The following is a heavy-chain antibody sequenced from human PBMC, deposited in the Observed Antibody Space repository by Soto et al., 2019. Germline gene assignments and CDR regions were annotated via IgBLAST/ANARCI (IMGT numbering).Heavy chain of an antibody. CDR2: ISSSSSYT. Sequence: EVQLVESGGGLVKPGGSLRLSCAASGFTFSSYSMNWVRQAPGKGLEWVSSISSSSSYTYYADSVKGRFTISRDNSKNTLYLQMNSLRAEDTAVYYCAKEGYDYGDYWGQGTLVTVSS. D-gene: IGHD2-2*01. V-gene: IGHV3-21*04. CDR1: GFTFSSYS. CDR3: AKEGYDYGDY. J-gene: IGHJ4*02.